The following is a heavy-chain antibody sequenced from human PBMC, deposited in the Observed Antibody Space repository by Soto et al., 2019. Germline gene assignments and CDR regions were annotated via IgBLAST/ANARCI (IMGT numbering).Heavy chain of an antibody. CDR3: ARDRDGYNYRRPYYYYYGMDV. CDR1: GYTFTGYY. D-gene: IGHD5-12*01. CDR2: INPNSGGT. J-gene: IGHJ6*02. Sequence: RASVKVSCKASGYTFTGYYMHWVRQAPGQGLEWMGWINPNSGGTNYAQKFQGRVTMTRDTSISTAYMELSRLRSDDTAVYYCARDRDGYNYRRPYYYYYGMDVWGQGTTVTVSS. V-gene: IGHV1-2*02.